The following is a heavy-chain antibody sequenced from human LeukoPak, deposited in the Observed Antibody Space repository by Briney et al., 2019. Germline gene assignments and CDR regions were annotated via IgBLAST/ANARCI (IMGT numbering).Heavy chain of an antibody. CDR1: GGSISGYY. D-gene: IGHD3-9*01. CDR2: IDYSGST. CDR3: VRYFDWPYAFDI. V-gene: IGHV4-59*01. J-gene: IGHJ3*02. Sequence: PSETLSLTCTVSGGSISGYYLSWIRQPPGKGLEWIGYIDYSGSTNYNPSLKSRVTISVDTSKNQFSLKLTSVTAADTAVYHCVRYFDWPYAFDIWGQGTMVTASS.